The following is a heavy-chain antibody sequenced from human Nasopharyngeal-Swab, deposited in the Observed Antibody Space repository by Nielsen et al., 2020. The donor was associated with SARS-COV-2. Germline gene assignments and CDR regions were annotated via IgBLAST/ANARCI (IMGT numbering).Heavy chain of an antibody. D-gene: IGHD3-22*01. CDR1: GFTVSSNY. CDR2: IYSGGST. Sequence: GESLKISCAASGFTVSSNYMSWVRQAPGKGLEWVSVIYSGGSTYYADSVKGRFTISRDNSKNTLYLQMNSLRAEDTAVYYCARLDDSSVLYYFDYWGQGTLVTVSS. J-gene: IGHJ4*02. V-gene: IGHV3-53*01. CDR3: ARLDDSSVLYYFDY.